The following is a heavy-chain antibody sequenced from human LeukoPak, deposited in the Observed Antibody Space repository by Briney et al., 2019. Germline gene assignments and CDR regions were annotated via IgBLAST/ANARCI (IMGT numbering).Heavy chain of an antibody. J-gene: IGHJ4*02. CDR3: ARGAYYYED. CDR1: GFTFSSYG. D-gene: IGHD3-22*01. Sequence: GGSLRLSCAASGFTFSSYGMHWVRQAPGKGLEWVAVIWYDGSNKYYADSVKGRFTISRDNSKNTLYLQMNSLRAEDTAVYYCARGAYYYEDWGQGTLITVSS. CDR2: IWYDGSNK. V-gene: IGHV3-33*01.